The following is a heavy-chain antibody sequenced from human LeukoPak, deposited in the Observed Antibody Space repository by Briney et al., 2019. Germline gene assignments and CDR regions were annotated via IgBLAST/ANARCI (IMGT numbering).Heavy chain of an antibody. CDR1: GGSISSSSYY. D-gene: IGHD6-6*01. V-gene: IGHV4-39*07. CDR2: IYYSGST. CDR3: ARDPGIAARWGVDP. J-gene: IGHJ5*02. Sequence: PSETLSLTCTVSGGSISSSSYYWGWIRQPPGKGLEWIGSIYYSGSTYYNPSLKSRVTISVDTSKNQFSLKLSSVTAADTAVYYCARDPGIAARWGVDPWGQGTLVTVSS.